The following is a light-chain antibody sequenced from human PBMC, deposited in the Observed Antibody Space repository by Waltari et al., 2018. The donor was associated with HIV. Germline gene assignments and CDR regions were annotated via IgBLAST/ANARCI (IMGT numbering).Light chain of an antibody. CDR2: TNN. CDR1: TSNVGSNY. J-gene: IGLJ2*01. CDR3: AAWDDGLDTPV. Sequence: QSVLTQTPSMSGTPGQRVTISCSGRTSNVGSNYVYWYQQFPGTTPRLVINTNNQRPSGVPDRFSASKSGTSAFLAINSLRSEDEAIYFCAAWDDGLDTPVFGGGTSLTVL. V-gene: IGLV1-47*01.